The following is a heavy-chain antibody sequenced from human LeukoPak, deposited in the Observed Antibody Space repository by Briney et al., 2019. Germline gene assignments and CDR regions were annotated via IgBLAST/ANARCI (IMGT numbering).Heavy chain of an antibody. V-gene: IGHV4-59*01. D-gene: IGHD5-24*01. CDR2: MYYGGST. J-gene: IGHJ4*02. CDR1: GCSINGYY. CDR3: ARAQGRDGYNEGYYFDY. Sequence: PSETLSLTCSVSGCSINGYYWSWIRQPPGRGLEWIGFMYYGGSTNYNPSLKSRVIISVNPSKNQFSLRLSSVAAADTAVYYCARAQGRDGYNEGYYFDYWGQGSLVTVSS.